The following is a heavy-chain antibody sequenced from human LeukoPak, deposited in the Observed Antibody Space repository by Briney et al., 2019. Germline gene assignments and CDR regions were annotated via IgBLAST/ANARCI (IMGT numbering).Heavy chain of an antibody. V-gene: IGHV1-69*13. CDR1: GGTFSSYA. Sequence: SVKVSFKASGGTFSSYAISWVRQAPGQGLEWMGGIIPIFGTANYAQKFQGRVTITADESTSTAYMELSSLRSEDTAVYYCARDEAIFGAGYYYGMDVWGQGTTVTVSS. CDR3: ARDEAIFGAGYYYGMDV. J-gene: IGHJ6*02. D-gene: IGHD3-3*01. CDR2: IIPIFGTA.